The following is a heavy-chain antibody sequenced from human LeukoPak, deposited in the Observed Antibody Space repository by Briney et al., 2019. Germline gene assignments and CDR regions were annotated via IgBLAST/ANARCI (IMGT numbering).Heavy chain of an antibody. CDR2: MNPNSGNT. V-gene: IGHV1-8*01. J-gene: IGHJ4*02. Sequence: ASVKASCKASGYTFTSYDINWVRQATGQGLEWMGWMNPNSGNTGYAQKFQGRVTMTRNTSISTAYMELSSLRSEDTAVYYCARGVIAVKRSDFDYWGQGTLVTVSS. CDR3: ARGVIAVKRSDFDY. CDR1: GYTFTSYD. D-gene: IGHD6-19*01.